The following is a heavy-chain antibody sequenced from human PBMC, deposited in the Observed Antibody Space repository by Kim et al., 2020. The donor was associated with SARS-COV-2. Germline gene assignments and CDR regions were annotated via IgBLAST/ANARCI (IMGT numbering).Heavy chain of an antibody. CDR1: GGSISSYY. D-gene: IGHD6-6*01. CDR2: IYYSGST. V-gene: IGHV4-59*13. J-gene: IGHJ6*02. Sequence: SETLSLTCTVSGGSISSYYWSWIRQPPGKGLEWIGYIYYSGSTNYNPSLKSRVTISVDTSKNQFSLKLSSVTAADTAVYYCARGGYVAARPLYYYYGMDVWGQGTTVTVSS. CDR3: ARGGYVAARPLYYYYGMDV.